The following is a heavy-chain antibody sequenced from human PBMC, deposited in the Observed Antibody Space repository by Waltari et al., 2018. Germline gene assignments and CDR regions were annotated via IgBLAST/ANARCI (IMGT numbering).Heavy chain of an antibody. CDR3: AAGGSWNPFDY. V-gene: IGHV3-23*01. J-gene: IGHJ4*02. CDR1: GFTFTGYA. D-gene: IGHD1-1*01. Sequence: EVQLLESGGGLVQPGGSLRLSCAASGFTFTGYAMSWVRQAPGKGLEWVTGISGVGVSTYYADSGKGRFTISRDNSMNTLYLQMNSLRAEDTAVYYCAAGGSWNPFDYWGQGTLVTVSA. CDR2: ISGVGVST.